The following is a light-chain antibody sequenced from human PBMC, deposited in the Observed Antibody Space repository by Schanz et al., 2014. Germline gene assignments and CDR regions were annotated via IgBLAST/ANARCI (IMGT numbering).Light chain of an antibody. CDR3: AVWDDSLSAWV. Sequence: QSVLTQPPSVSGTPGQLVTIPCSGSSSNIGSNYVYWYQQLPGTAPKLVIYSNNQRPSGVPDRFSGSRSGTSASLAISGLRSEDEADYYCAVWDDSLSAWVFGGGTKLTVL. CDR2: SNN. J-gene: IGLJ3*02. CDR1: SSNIGSNY. V-gene: IGLV1-47*01.